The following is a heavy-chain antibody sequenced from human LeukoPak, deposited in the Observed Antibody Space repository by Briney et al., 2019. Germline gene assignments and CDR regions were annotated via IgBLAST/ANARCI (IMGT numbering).Heavy chain of an antibody. D-gene: IGHD3-22*01. CDR3: FIYDSSGYYLRDY. Sequence: PGRSLRLSCAASGFTFRSYAMHWVRQASGKGLEWVGRIRSKANSYATAYAASVKGRFTISRDDSKNTAYLQMNSLKTEDTAVYYCFIYDSSGYYLRDYWGQGTLVTVSS. CDR1: GFTFRSYA. V-gene: IGHV3-73*01. CDR2: IRSKANSYAT. J-gene: IGHJ4*02.